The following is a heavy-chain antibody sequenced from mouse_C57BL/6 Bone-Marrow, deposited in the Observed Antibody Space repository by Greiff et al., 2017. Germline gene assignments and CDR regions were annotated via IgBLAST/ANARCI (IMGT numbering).Heavy chain of an antibody. V-gene: IGHV14-4*01. CDR3: TPIYYGNYPYAMDY. J-gene: IGHJ4*01. D-gene: IGHD2-1*01. CDR1: GFNIKDDY. CDR2: IDPENGDT. Sequence: EVQLHQSGAELVRPGASVKLSCTASGFNIKDDYMHWVKQRPEQGLEWIGWIDPENGDTEYASKFQGQATITADTSSNTAYLQLSSLTSEDTAVYYCTPIYYGNYPYAMDYWGQGTSVTVSA.